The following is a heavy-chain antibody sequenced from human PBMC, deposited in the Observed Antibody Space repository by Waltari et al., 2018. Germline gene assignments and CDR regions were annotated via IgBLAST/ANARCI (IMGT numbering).Heavy chain of an antibody. CDR3: ARGINSPGIDY. Sequence: EVEFVESGGDLVQPGGSLRLSGAASGFSFSNYWMNWVRQTPGKGLEWVANIKQDGSENYYLGSVKGRFTISRDNAKNLLYLQMNSLRAEDTAVYYCARGINSPGIDYWGQGNLVTVSS. CDR2: IKQDGSEN. CDR1: GFSFSNYW. V-gene: IGHV3-7*01. J-gene: IGHJ4*02. D-gene: IGHD1-26*01.